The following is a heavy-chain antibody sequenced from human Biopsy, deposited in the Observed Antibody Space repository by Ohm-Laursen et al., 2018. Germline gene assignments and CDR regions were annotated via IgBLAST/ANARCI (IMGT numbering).Heavy chain of an antibody. J-gene: IGHJ3*01. D-gene: IGHD3-22*01. V-gene: IGHV4-4*07. CDR1: GGVINNYY. Sequence: SLICNVSGGVINNYYRSWMRQPAGKGLVWIGRLYSAGSSNCNPSLKSRVTVSMATSKKQLSLWLGSVTVADAAMYYCASVVLGPTNDAFDLWGQGTMVVVSS. CDR3: ASVVLGPTNDAFDL. CDR2: LYSAGSS.